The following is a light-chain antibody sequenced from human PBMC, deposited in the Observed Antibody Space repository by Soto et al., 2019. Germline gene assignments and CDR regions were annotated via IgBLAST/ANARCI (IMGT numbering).Light chain of an antibody. V-gene: IGKV3-11*01. CDR1: QSVSSN. Sequence: EIVLTQSPGTLSLSPRQRATLSCRASQSVSSNLAWYQQKPGQAPRLLIYDASNRATGIPARFSGSGSGTDFTLTISSLEPDDFAVYYGQQRSNWLTFGGWNKV. CDR3: QQRSNWLT. CDR2: DAS. J-gene: IGKJ4*02.